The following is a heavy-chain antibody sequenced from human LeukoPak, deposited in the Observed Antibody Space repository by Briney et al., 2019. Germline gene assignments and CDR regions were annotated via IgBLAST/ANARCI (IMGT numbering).Heavy chain of an antibody. V-gene: IGHV5-51*01. CDR2: IFPGDSDT. J-gene: IGHJ4*02. Sequence: GESLKISCKTSGYRFSNYWIGWVRQMPGKGLEWVAIIFPGDSDTRYSPSFRGQVTISADKSISTAYLQWSSLKASDTAMYYCARRPEYYFDYWGQGALVTVSS. CDR3: ARRPEYYFDY. CDR1: GYRFSNYW.